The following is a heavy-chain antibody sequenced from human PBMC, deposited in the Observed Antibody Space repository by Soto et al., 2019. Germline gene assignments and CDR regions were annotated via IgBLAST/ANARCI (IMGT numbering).Heavy chain of an antibody. CDR2: FDPEDGET. Sequence: ASVKVSCTVSGYTLTELSMHWVRQAPGKGLEWMGGFDPEDGETIYAQKFQGRVTMTEDTSTDTAYMELSSLRSEDTAVYYCATEPAAMRFYYYYGMDVWGQGTTVTVSS. V-gene: IGHV1-24*01. J-gene: IGHJ6*02. D-gene: IGHD2-2*01. CDR1: GYTLTELS. CDR3: ATEPAAMRFYYYYGMDV.